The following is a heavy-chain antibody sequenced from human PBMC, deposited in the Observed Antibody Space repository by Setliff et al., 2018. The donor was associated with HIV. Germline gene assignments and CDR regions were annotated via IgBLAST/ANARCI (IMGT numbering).Heavy chain of an antibody. CDR2: IYNSGDTK. Sequence: GGSLRLSCAASGFTFSSYEMNWVRQAPGKGLEWLSYIYNSGDTKYYADSVKGRFTSSRDNAKNSLYLQMNSLRAEDTAMYYCVRGVSPSIWGLGTLVIVSS. D-gene: IGHD3-10*01. CDR3: VRGVSPSI. CDR1: GFTFSSYE. V-gene: IGHV3-48*03. J-gene: IGHJ4*02.